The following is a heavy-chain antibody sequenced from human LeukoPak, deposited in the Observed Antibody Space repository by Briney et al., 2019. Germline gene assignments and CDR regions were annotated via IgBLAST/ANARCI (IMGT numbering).Heavy chain of an antibody. CDR3: ARDLFGEDYGDYIGY. Sequence: ATVKVSCKASGYTFTGYYMHWVRQAPGQGLEWMGRINPNSGGTNYAQKFQGRVTMTRDTSISTAYMELSRLRSDDTAVYYCARDLFGEDYGDYIGYWGQGTLVTVSS. D-gene: IGHD4-17*01. J-gene: IGHJ4*02. CDR1: GYTFTGYY. CDR2: INPNSGGT. V-gene: IGHV1-2*06.